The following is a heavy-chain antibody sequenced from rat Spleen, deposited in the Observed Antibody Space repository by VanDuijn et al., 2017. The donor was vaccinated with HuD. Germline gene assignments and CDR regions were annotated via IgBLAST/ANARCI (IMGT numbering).Heavy chain of an antibody. Sequence: EVRLVESGGGLVQPGRSLKLSCVASGFTFNNYWMTWIRQAPGKGLEWVASITNTGGSSYYPDSVKGRFTISRDNAKSTLYLQMNSLRSEDTATYYCTRGLGTTDGWFAYWGQGTLVTVSS. J-gene: IGHJ3*01. CDR3: TRGLGTTDGWFAY. CDR2: ITNTGGSS. CDR1: GFTFNNYW. V-gene: IGHV5-31*01. D-gene: IGHD1-11*01.